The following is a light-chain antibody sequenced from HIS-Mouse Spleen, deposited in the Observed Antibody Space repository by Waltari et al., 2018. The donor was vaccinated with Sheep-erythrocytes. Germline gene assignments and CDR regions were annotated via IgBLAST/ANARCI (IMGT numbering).Light chain of an antibody. J-gene: IGLJ2*01. V-gene: IGLV3-1*01. CDR3: QARDSSTVV. CDR1: KFGCKN. CDR2: QDS. Sequence: SYELTQPPSVSVSPGQTASSTCSGEKFGCKNAGWYHQKPGQSPVLVIYQDSKRPSGIPERFSGSNSGNTATLTISGTQAMDEADYYCQARDSSTVVFGGGTKLTVL.